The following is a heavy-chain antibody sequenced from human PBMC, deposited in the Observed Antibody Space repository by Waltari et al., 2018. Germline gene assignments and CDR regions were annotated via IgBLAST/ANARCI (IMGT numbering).Heavy chain of an antibody. CDR1: GFTFSSYA. V-gene: IGHV3-23*01. Sequence: EVQLLESGGGLVQPGGSLRLSCAASGFTFSSYAMSWVRQAPGKGLEWVSAISCSGGSTYYADSVKGRFTISRDNSKNTRYLQMNSLRAEDTAVYYCAKPYYYDSSGYYCDWGQGTLVTVSS. CDR2: ISCSGGST. D-gene: IGHD3-22*01. CDR3: AKPYYYDSSGYYCD. J-gene: IGHJ4*02.